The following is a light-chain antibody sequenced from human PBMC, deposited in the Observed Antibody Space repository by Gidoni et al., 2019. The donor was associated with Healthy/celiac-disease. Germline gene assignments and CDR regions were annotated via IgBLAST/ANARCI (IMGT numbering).Light chain of an antibody. J-gene: IGKJ2*01. Sequence: AIQMTQSPASLSASVGDRVTITCRANQGIRNDLGWYQQKPGQAPKLLIYAASSLQSGVPSRFSGSGSGTDFTLTISSLQPEDFATYYCLQDYNYPYTFGQGTKLEIK. CDR3: LQDYNYPYT. CDR2: AAS. V-gene: IGKV1-6*01. CDR1: QGIRND.